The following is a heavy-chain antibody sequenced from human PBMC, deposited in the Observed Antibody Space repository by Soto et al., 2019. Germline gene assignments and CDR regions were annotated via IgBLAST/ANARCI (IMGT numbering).Heavy chain of an antibody. CDR3: ARGKPLYDYIWGSYRFRNWFDP. V-gene: IGHV4-34*01. J-gene: IGHJ5*02. CDR1: GGSFSGYY. CDR2: INHSGST. D-gene: IGHD3-16*02. Sequence: QVQLQQWGAGLLKPSETLSLTCAVYGGSFSGYYWSWIRQPPGKGLEWIGEINHSGSTNYNPSLNRRVTISVDTSKNQFSLKLSSVTAADTAVYYCARGKPLYDYIWGSYRFRNWFDPWGQGTLVTVSS.